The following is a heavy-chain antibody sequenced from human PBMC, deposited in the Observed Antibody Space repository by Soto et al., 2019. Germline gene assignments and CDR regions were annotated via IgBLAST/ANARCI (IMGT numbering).Heavy chain of an antibody. CDR1: GFTFRSFG. CDR3: AKDVGQQLVLNYGMDV. Sequence: QVQLVESGGGVIQPGTSLSLSCGSSGFTFRSFGMYWVRQAPGKGLEWVAVVSYDGTHKYYADSVKGRFTVSRDNAKNMLYLQMNSLRGEYTAVYYCAKDVGQQLVLNYGMDVWGQGTTGTVSS. V-gene: IGHV3-30*18. J-gene: IGHJ6*01. CDR2: VSYDGTHK. D-gene: IGHD6-13*01.